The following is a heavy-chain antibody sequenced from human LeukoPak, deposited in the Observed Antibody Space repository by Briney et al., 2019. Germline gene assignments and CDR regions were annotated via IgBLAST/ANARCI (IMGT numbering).Heavy chain of an antibody. CDR3: ARTTYYYDSSGYSTN. V-gene: IGHV3-11*06. CDR2: ISSSSSYT. CDR1: GFTFSDYY. J-gene: IGHJ4*02. Sequence: GGSLRLSCAASGFTFSDYYMSWIRQAPGKGLEWVSYISSSSSYTNYADSVKGRFTISRDNAKNSLYLQMNSLRAEDTAVYYWARTTYYYDSSGYSTNWGQGTLVTVSS. D-gene: IGHD3-22*01.